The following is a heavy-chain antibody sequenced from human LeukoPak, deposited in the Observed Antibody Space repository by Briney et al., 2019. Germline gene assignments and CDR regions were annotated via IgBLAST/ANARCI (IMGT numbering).Heavy chain of an antibody. V-gene: IGHV1-24*01. CDR1: GKSLSGLS. J-gene: IGHJ1*01. Sequence: GASVKVSCKVSGKSLSGLSTTWVRQAPGKGLEWMGGFDLEDNKMVYAQKFQGRVTMTEDTSTDTASMVLRSLTPEDTAVYYCAAVKVTMIVVPRFFQHWGQGTLVTVSS. D-gene: IGHD3-22*01. CDR3: AAVKVTMIVVPRFFQH. CDR2: FDLEDNKM.